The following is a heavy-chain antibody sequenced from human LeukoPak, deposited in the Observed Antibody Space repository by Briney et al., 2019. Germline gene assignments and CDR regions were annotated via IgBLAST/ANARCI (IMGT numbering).Heavy chain of an antibody. V-gene: IGHV3-74*01. CDR2: INSDGSST. Sequence: GGSLRLSCAASGFTFSSYWMHWVRQAPGKGLVWVSRINSDGSSTSYADSVKGRFTISRDNAKNTLYLQMNSLRAEDTAVYYCAKDGSGIHPLDYWGQGTLVTVSS. CDR1: GFTFSSYW. CDR3: AKDGSGIHPLDY. J-gene: IGHJ4*02. D-gene: IGHD3-10*01.